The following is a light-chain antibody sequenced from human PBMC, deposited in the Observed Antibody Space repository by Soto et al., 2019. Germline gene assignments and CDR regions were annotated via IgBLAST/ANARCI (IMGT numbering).Light chain of an antibody. CDR1: QSVLYSSNDKNY. CDR2: WAS. CDR3: QQSYGTPIT. Sequence: DIVMTQSPDSLAVSLCERATINCKSSQSVLYSSNDKNYLAWYQQKPGQPPKLLIYWASTRESGVPDRFSGSGSGTDFTLTISSLQAEDFATYYCQQSYGTPITFGQGTRLEIK. J-gene: IGKJ5*01. V-gene: IGKV4-1*01.